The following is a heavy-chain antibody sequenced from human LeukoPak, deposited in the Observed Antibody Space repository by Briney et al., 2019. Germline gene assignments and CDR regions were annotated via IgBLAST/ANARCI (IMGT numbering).Heavy chain of an antibody. CDR3: AKGPPHSVPDDY. CDR2: INSDGSST. J-gene: IGHJ4*02. Sequence: SGGSLRLSCAASGFTFSSYWMHWVRQAPGKGLMWVSRINSDGSSTSYADSVKGRFTISRDNSKNTLYLQMNSLRAEDTAVYYCAKGPPHSVPDDYWGQGTLVTVSS. V-gene: IGHV3-74*01. CDR1: GFTFSSYW.